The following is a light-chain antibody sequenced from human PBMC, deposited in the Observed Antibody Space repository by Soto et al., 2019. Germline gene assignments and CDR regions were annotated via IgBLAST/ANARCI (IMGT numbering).Light chain of an antibody. V-gene: IGKV3-20*01. CDR1: QSVSSSY. J-gene: IGKJ1*01. CDR3: QQYGNSPWT. Sequence: EIVLTQSPGTLSLSPGERATVSCRASQSVSSSYLAWYQQKPGQAPRLLIYGASSRATGIPDRFSGSGSGTDFTLTISRLEPEDFAVYYCQQYGNSPWTFGQGTKVDI. CDR2: GAS.